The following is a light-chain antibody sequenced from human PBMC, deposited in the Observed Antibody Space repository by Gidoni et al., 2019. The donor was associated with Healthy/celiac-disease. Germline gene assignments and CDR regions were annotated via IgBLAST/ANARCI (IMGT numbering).Light chain of an antibody. Sequence: DIQLTQSPSSLSASVGDRVTITCRASQSISSYLNWYQQKPGKAPKLLIYAASSLQSGVPSRFSGSGSGTDFTLTIISLQPGDFATYYCQQSYSTPPITFGQGTRLEIK. CDR3: QQSYSTPPIT. J-gene: IGKJ5*01. CDR1: QSISSY. V-gene: IGKV1-39*01. CDR2: AAS.